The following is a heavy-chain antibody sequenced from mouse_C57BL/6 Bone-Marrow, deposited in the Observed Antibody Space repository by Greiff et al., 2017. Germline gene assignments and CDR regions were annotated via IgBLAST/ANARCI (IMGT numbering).Heavy chain of an antibody. J-gene: IGHJ1*03. CDR2: IWTGGGT. D-gene: IGHD1-1*01. CDR1: GFSLTSYA. V-gene: IGHV2-9-1*01. Sequence: VKLQESGPGLVAPSQSLSITCPVSGFSLTSYAISWVRQPPGKGLEWLGVIWTGGGTNYNSALKSRLNISKDNSKSQVFLKMNSLQTDDTARYYCARIYYYGSSYFDVWGTGTTVTVSS. CDR3: ARIYYYGSSYFDV.